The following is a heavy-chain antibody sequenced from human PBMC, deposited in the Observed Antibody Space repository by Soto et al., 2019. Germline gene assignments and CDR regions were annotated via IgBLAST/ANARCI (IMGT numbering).Heavy chain of an antibody. D-gene: IGHD3-22*01. CDR2: IYYSGST. Sequence: PSETLSLTCTVSGGSISSGGYYWSWIRQHPGKGLEWIGYIYYSGSTYYNPSLKSRVTISVDTSKNQFSLKLSSVTAADTAVYYCARWGHYYDSSGYSTGDYWGQGTLVTVSS. CDR3: ARWGHYYDSSGYSTGDY. V-gene: IGHV4-31*03. J-gene: IGHJ4*02. CDR1: GGSISSGGYY.